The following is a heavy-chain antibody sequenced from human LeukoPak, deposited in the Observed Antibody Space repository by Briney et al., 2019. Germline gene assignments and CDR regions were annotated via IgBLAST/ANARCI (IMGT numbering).Heavy chain of an antibody. Sequence: GGSLRLSCAASGFTFSDHYMDWVRQAPGKGLEWVGRIKSKTHGGTTDYAAPVKGRFTVSRDDSKNTLYLQMSSLKTEDTAVYYCRGDDFDYWGQGTLVTVSS. V-gene: IGHV3-15*01. J-gene: IGHJ4*02. D-gene: IGHD3-16*01. CDR3: RGDDFDY. CDR2: IKSKTHGGTT. CDR1: GFTFSDHY.